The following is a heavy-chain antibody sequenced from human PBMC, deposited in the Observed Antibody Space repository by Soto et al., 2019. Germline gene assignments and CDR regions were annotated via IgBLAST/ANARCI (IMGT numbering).Heavy chain of an antibody. Sequence: PGGSLRLSCAASGFTFSSYAMNWVRQAPGEGLEWVSIISANDGSAYYADSVKGRFTISRDIYKNTLYLQMNSLRAEDTATYYCAKTLFSTGGFFDYWGQGNLVTVSS. CDR1: GFTFSSYA. J-gene: IGHJ4*02. V-gene: IGHV3-23*01. D-gene: IGHD3-3*02. CDR2: ISANDGSA. CDR3: AKTLFSTGGFFDY.